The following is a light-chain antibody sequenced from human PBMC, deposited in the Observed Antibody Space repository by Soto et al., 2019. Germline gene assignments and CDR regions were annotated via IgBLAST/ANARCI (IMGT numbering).Light chain of an antibody. Sequence: DIQMTQSPSTLSASVGDRVTITCRASQSISTWLAWFQQKPGKAPDLLIYDASSLESGVPSRFSGSGSGTEFTLTISSLQPDDFATYYCQHYNSYPYTFGHGTKVEIK. CDR3: QHYNSYPYT. CDR1: QSISTW. J-gene: IGKJ2*01. CDR2: DAS. V-gene: IGKV1-5*01.